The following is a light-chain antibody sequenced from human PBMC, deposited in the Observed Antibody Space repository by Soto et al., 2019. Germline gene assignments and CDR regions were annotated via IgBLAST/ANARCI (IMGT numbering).Light chain of an antibody. J-gene: IGKJ5*01. CDR2: DAS. V-gene: IGKV3-11*01. CDR1: QSVSSY. Sequence: EIVLTQSPATLSLSQGQKATLSCRASQSVSSYLAWYRQKPGQAPRLLIYDASNRATGIPARFSGSGSGTEFTLTISSLQSEDFAVYYCQQYNNWPPITFGQGTRLEI. CDR3: QQYNNWPPIT.